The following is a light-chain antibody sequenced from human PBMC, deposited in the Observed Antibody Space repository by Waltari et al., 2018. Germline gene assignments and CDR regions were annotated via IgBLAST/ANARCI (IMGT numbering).Light chain of an antibody. Sequence: SLSASVGDRVTITCRASQGISSFLAWYQQKAGKAPKLLIYAASTLQSGVPSRFSGSGSGTDFTLTISSLQPEDFATYYCQQLNSYPPTFGGGTKVEIK. J-gene: IGKJ4*01. CDR1: QGISSF. V-gene: IGKV1-9*01. CDR2: AAS. CDR3: QQLNSYPPT.